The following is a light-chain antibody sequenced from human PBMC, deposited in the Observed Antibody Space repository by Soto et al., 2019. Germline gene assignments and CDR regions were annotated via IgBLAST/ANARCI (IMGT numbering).Light chain of an antibody. Sequence: QSALTQPASVSASPGQSISISCTGTSNDVGAFDYVSWYQQHPGNAPKLIIFEVFNPPSGVSTRFFGYKSGSTASLTISGLQAEDEADYFCSSYASQSAHVFGGGTKLTVL. J-gene: IGLJ2*01. CDR1: SNDVGAFDY. V-gene: IGLV2-14*01. CDR2: EVF. CDR3: SSYASQSAHV.